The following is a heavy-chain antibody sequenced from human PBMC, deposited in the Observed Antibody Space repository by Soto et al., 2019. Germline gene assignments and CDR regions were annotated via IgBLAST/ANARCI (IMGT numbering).Heavy chain of an antibody. CDR1: GYTFTSYG. CDR3: ARYQDFNFGVVTKSPMDV. V-gene: IGHV1-18*04. Sequence: PWASVKVSCKASGYTFTSYGISWVRQAPGQGLEWMGWISAYNGNTSYAQKLQGRVTMTTDTSTSTAYMELRSLRSDDTAVYYCARYQDFNFGVVTKSPMDVWGQGTTVTVSS. CDR2: ISAYNGNT. J-gene: IGHJ6*02. D-gene: IGHD3-3*01.